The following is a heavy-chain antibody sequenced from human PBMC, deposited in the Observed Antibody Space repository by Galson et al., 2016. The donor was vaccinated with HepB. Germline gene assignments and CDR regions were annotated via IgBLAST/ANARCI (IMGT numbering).Heavy chain of an antibody. D-gene: IGHD2-15*01. CDR2: ITNSDSAT. J-gene: IGHJ6*02. CDR3: ARGSGPPLYYYYGMDV. Sequence: SLRLSCAASGFTFSSYEMNWVRQAPGKGLEWVSYITNSDSATYYADSVKGRFTVSRDNAKNSLFLQMHSLRAEDTAIYYCARGSGPPLYYYYGMDVWGQGTTVTVSS. V-gene: IGHV3-48*03. CDR1: GFTFSSYE.